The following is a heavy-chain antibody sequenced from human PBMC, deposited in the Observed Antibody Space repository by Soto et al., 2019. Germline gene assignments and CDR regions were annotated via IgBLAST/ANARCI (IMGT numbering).Heavy chain of an antibody. V-gene: IGHV4-39*01. CDR1: GGSISSRNYN. Sequence: QLQLQESGPGLVRPSETLSLTCIVSGGSISSRNYNWGWIRQPPGKGLEWIGSISYSGSTYYNPSLERLLTISVDTSKNQFSLILSSMTAADTAVYYCARRAFTAYPYYMDVWGKGTTVTVSS. D-gene: IGHD3-3*02. CDR2: ISYSGST. CDR3: ARRAFTAYPYYMDV. J-gene: IGHJ6*03.